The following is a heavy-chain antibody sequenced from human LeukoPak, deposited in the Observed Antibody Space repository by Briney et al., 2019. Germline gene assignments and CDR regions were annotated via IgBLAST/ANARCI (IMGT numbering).Heavy chain of an antibody. CDR3: ARGLYCSSTSCPFDP. D-gene: IGHD2-2*01. Sequence: GGSLRLSCAASGFTFSDYYMSWIRQAPGKGLEWVSYISSSGSTIYYADSVKGRFTISRDNSKNTLYLQMNSLRAEDTAVYYCARGLYCSSTSCPFDPWGQGTLVTVSS. J-gene: IGHJ5*02. V-gene: IGHV3-11*04. CDR2: ISSSGSTI. CDR1: GFTFSDYY.